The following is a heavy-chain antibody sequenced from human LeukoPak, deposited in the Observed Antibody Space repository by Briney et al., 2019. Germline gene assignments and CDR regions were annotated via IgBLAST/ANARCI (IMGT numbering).Heavy chain of an antibody. D-gene: IGHD2/OR15-2a*01. V-gene: IGHV3-23*01. J-gene: IGHJ6*03. CDR2: ISGSGGST. CDR3: ATDLDSSYYYYYMDV. Sequence: GGSLRLSCAASRFTFSSYAMSSVRQAPGKQLEWVSAISGSGGSTYYADSVKGRFTISRDNSKNTLYLQMNSLRAEDTAVYYCATDLDSSYYYYYMDVWGKGTTVTVSS. CDR1: RFTFSSYA.